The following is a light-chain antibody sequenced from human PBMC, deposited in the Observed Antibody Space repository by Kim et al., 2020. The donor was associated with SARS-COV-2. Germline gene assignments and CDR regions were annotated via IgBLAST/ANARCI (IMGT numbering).Light chain of an antibody. CDR2: YDT. CDR1: KIGSKS. J-gene: IGLJ1*01. V-gene: IGLV3-21*04. Sequence: ETARITGGGNKIGSKSVHWYQQKPGQAPALVIDYDTDRPSGIPERFSGSNSGNTATLTISRVEAGDEADYYCQVWDSSRDHRGYVFGTGTKVTVL. CDR3: QVWDSSRDHRGYV.